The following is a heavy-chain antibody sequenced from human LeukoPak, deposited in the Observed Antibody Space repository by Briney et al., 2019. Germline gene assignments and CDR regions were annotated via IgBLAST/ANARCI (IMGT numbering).Heavy chain of an antibody. CDR3: AKGGDHDFSH. CDR1: GFTFAGYA. Sequence: GGSLRLSCAASGFTFAGYAMTWVRQAPGKGLEWVSAISGSGGSTYYADSVKGRFTISRDNSKNTLYLQMNSLRAEDTAVYYCAKGGDHDFSHWGQGTLVTVSS. V-gene: IGHV3-23*01. D-gene: IGHD3-3*01. CDR2: ISGSGGST. J-gene: IGHJ4*02.